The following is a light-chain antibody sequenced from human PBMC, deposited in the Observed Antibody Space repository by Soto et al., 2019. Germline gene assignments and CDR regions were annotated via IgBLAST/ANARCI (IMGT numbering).Light chain of an antibody. Sequence: IQMTQSPSSLSVSLGDRVTITCRASQNIDSYLNWYQQKPGKAPKLLIYAASSLQSGVPSGFSGSGSGTDFTLTISSLQPEDFATYYCQQSYTTPYTFGQGTKLEIK. J-gene: IGKJ2*01. CDR2: AAS. CDR3: QQSYTTPYT. V-gene: IGKV1-39*01. CDR1: QNIDSY.